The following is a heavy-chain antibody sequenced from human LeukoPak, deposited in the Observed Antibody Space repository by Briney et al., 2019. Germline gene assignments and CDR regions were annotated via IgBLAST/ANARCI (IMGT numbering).Heavy chain of an antibody. CDR2: IIPNSGDT. V-gene: IGHV1-2*02. Sequence: ASVKVSCKASGYTFTDYYMHWVRQAPGQGLEWMGCIIPNSGDTDYAQKFQGRVTMTRDTSISTAYMELSRLRSDDTAVYYCARDKMATNPLTLPYWGQGTLITVSS. CDR3: ARDKMATNPLTLPY. J-gene: IGHJ4*02. CDR1: GYTFTDYY. D-gene: IGHD5-24*01.